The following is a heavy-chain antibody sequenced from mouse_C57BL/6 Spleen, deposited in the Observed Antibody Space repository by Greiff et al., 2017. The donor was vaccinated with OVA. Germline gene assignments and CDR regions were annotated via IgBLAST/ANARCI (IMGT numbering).Heavy chain of an antibody. V-gene: IGHV1-69*01. J-gene: IGHJ1*03. CDR2: IDPSDSYT. CDR1: GYTFTSYW. D-gene: IGHD3-1*01. CDR3: ARRATVHWYFDV. Sequence: QVQLQQPGAELVMPGASVKLSCKASGYTFTSYWMHWVKQRPGQGLEWIGEIDPSDSYTNYNQKFKGKSTLTVDKSSSTAYMQLSSLTSEDSAVYDSARRATVHWYFDVWGTGTTVTVSS.